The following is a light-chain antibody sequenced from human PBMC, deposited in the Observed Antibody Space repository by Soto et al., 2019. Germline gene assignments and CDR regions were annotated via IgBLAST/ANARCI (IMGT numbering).Light chain of an antibody. CDR3: GTWDSSLSAGV. Sequence: QSVLTQPPSVSATPGQTVTISCSGSNSNIGNNYVSWYQQLPGTAPKLLIYDNNKRPSEIPDRFSGSKSGPSATLGITGLQTGDEDDYYCGTWDSSLSAGVFGTGTKGTVL. V-gene: IGLV1-51*01. CDR2: DNN. J-gene: IGLJ1*01. CDR1: NSNIGNNY.